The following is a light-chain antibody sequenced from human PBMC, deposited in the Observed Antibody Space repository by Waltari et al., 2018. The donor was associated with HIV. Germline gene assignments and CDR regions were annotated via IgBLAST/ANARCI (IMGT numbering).Light chain of an antibody. V-gene: IGKV1-39*01. CDR2: AAS. CDR1: QSISNY. CDR3: QQSYSIPIT. Sequence: RVTITCRASQSISNYLNWYQQKPGKAPKLLIYAASSLQSGVPSRFSGSGSGTDFTLTINSLQPEDFATYYCQQSYSIPITFGQGTRLEIK. J-gene: IGKJ5*01.